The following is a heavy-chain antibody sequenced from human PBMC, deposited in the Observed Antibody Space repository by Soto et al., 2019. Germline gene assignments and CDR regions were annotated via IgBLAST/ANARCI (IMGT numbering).Heavy chain of an antibody. Sequence: QVQLVQSGVEVKKPGASVKVSCKAMGYTFTNYGLSWVRQAPGEGLEWLGWISAYNGHTKYAQKVQDRVTLTTDTSASTAYLELRSLTSDDTAVYYCVMGDGGYFDQWGQGTLVLVSS. V-gene: IGHV1-18*01. CDR3: VMGDGGYFDQ. CDR1: GYTFTNYG. D-gene: IGHD3-16*01. CDR2: ISAYNGHT. J-gene: IGHJ4*02.